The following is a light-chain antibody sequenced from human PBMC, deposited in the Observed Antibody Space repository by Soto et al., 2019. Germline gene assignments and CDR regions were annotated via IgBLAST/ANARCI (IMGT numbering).Light chain of an antibody. CDR2: DAS. J-gene: IGKJ2*01. Sequence: DIQMTQSPSTLSASVGDRVTITCRASQSISSWLARYQQKPGKAPKLLIYDASSLESGVPSRFSGSGSGTEFTLTIISLQSDHFATYYCQQYNSYSHTFGQGTKLQIK. V-gene: IGKV1-5*01. CDR1: QSISSW. CDR3: QQYNSYSHT.